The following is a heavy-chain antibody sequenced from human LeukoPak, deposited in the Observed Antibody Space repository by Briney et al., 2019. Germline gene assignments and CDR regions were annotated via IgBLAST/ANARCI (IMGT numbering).Heavy chain of an antibody. D-gene: IGHD1-26*01. J-gene: IGHJ4*02. CDR2: ISGSGGGT. Sequence: GWSLRLSCAASGFTFNSYAMSWVRQAPEKGLEWVATISGSGGGTYYADSVKGRFTISRDDSKNTLYLQMNSLRAEDTAVYYCAKDLGRYRNNYFDYWGQGTLVTVSS. V-gene: IGHV3-23*01. CDR3: AKDLGRYRNNYFDY. CDR1: GFTFNSYA.